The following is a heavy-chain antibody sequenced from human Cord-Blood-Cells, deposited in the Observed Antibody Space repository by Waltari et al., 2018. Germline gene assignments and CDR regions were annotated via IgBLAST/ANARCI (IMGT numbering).Heavy chain of an antibody. CDR3: ARSIATRWFDP. CDR1: GGSFSGYY. J-gene: IGHJ5*02. CDR2: INHSGST. V-gene: IGHV4-34*01. D-gene: IGHD2-2*01. Sequence: QVQLQQWGAGLLKPSETLSLTCAVYGGSFSGYYWSWIRQPPGKGLEWIGEINHSGSTNCNPSLKSRVTISVDTSKNQFSLKLSSVTAADTAVYYCARSIATRWFDPWGQGTLVTVSS.